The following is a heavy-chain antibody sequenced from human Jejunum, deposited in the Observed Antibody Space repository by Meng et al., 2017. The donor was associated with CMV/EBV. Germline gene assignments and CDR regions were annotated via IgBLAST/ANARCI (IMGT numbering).Heavy chain of an antibody. CDR2: ISISSYT. CDR1: GFTFSKYS. V-gene: IGHV3-21*01. D-gene: IGHD4-23*01. CDR3: ARVVKGGNYLDY. Sequence: CATSGFTFSKYSMSWVRQAPGKGLEWVSSISISSYTYYADSVKGRFTISRDNAKNSLYLQMNSLRAEDTAVYYCARVVKGGNYLDYWGQGTLVTVSS. J-gene: IGHJ4*02.